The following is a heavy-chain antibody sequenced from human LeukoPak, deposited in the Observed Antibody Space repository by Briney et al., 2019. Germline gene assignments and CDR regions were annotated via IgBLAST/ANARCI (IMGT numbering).Heavy chain of an antibody. CDR1: GGSFSGYY. CDR2: INHSGST. V-gene: IGHV4-34*01. CDR3: ARAPEDGGYYGMDV. D-gene: IGHD3-16*01. Sequence: SETLSLTCAVYGGSFSGYYWSWIRQPPGKGLEWIGEINHSGSTNYNPSLKSRVTISVDTSKNQFSLKLSPVTAADTAVYYCARAPEDGGYYGMDVWGQGTTVTVSS. J-gene: IGHJ6*02.